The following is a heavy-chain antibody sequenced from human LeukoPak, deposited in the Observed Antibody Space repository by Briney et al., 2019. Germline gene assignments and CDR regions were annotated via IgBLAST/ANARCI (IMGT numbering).Heavy chain of an antibody. CDR2: IWYDGINK. CDR1: GFTFSSYG. J-gene: IGHJ4*02. Sequence: PGRSLRLSCAASGFTFSSYGMHWVRQAPGKGLEWVAVIWYDGINKYYADSVKGRFTISRDNSKNTLYLQMNSLRAEDTAVYYCARDLDTAMVLDYWGQGTLVTVSS. V-gene: IGHV3-33*01. CDR3: ARDLDTAMVLDY. D-gene: IGHD5-18*01.